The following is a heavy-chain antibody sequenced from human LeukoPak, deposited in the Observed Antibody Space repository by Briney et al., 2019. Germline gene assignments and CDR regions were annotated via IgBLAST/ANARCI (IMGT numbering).Heavy chain of an antibody. J-gene: IGHJ4*02. V-gene: IGHV3-21*01. D-gene: IGHD6-13*01. CDR3: ARGGTLYSSSWFDY. CDR1: GFTFSSYS. Sequence: PGGSLRLSCAASGFTFSSYSMNWVRQAPGKGLEWVSSISSSSSYIYYADSVKGRFTISRDNAKNSLYLQMNSLRAEDTAVYYRARGGTLYSSSWFDYWGQGTLVTVSS. CDR2: ISSSSSYI.